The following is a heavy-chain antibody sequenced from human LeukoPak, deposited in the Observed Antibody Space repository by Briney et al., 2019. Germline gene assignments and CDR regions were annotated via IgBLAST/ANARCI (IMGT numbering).Heavy chain of an antibody. J-gene: IGHJ4*02. CDR2: IRSKAYGGTT. V-gene: IGHV3-49*03. Sequence: GGSLRLSCTASGFTFGDYAMSWFRQAPGKGLEWVGFIRSKAYGGTTEYAASVKGRFTISRDDSKSIVYLKMNSLKTEDTAVYYCTRRTYYYDSSGYYYSNYFDYWGQGTLVTVSS. D-gene: IGHD3-22*01. CDR3: TRRTYYYDSSGYYYSNYFDY. CDR1: GFTFGDYA.